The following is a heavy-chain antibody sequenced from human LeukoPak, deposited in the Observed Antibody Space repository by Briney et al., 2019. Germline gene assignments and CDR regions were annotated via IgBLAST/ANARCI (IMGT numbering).Heavy chain of an antibody. CDR2: ITSSSSYL. CDR3: ARLGLVRARNYLDY. V-gene: IGHV3-21*04. CDR1: GFTFSNYN. J-gene: IGHJ4*02. D-gene: IGHD1-26*01. Sequence: TGGSLRLSCATSGFTFSNYNMNWVRQAPGKGLEWVSSITSSSSYLYYADSVKGRFTISGDNAKNSLFLQMDSLKTEDTAVYYCARLGLVRARNYLDYWGQGTLVTVSS.